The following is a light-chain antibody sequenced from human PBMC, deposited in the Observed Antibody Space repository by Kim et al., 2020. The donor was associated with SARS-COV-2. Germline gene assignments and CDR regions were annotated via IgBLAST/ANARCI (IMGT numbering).Light chain of an antibody. J-gene: IGLJ2*01. CDR1: SSNIGSNY. V-gene: IGLV1-47*01. CDR3: AAWDDSVV. CDR2: RNN. Sequence: ELTQPPSASGTPGQRVTISCSGSSSNIGSNYVYWYQQLPGTAPKLLIYRNNQRPSGVPDRFSGSKSGTSASLAISGLRSEDEADYYCAAWDDSVVFGGGTKVTVL.